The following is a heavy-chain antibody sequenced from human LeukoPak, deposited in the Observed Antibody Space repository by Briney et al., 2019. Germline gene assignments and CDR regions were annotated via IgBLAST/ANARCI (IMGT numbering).Heavy chain of an antibody. Sequence: GGSLRLSCAASGFTFSSYAMSWVRQAPGKGLEWVSAISGSGGSTYYADSVKGRFTISRDNSKNTLYLQMNSLRAEDTAVYYCAKDLYYYGSGSRSYGMDVWGQGTTVTVSS. D-gene: IGHD3-10*01. CDR2: ISGSGGST. CDR3: AKDLYYYGSGSRSYGMDV. CDR1: GFTFSSYA. J-gene: IGHJ6*02. V-gene: IGHV3-23*01.